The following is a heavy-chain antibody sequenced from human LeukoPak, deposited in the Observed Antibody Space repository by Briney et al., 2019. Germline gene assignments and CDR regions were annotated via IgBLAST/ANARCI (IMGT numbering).Heavy chain of an antibody. V-gene: IGHV4-31*03. D-gene: IGHD5-24*01. CDR1: GGSISSGGYY. Sequence: SETLSLTCTVSGGSISSGGYYWSWIRQRPGKGLEWIGYIYYSGSTYYNPSLKSRVTISVDTSKNQFSLKLSSVTAADTAVYYCARLDGYNQIDYWGQGTLVTVSS. CDR3: ARLDGYNQIDY. CDR2: IYYSGST. J-gene: IGHJ4*02.